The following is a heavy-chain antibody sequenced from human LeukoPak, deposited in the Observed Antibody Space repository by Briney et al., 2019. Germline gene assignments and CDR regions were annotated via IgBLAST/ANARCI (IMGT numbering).Heavy chain of an antibody. CDR1: GGSFSGYD. J-gene: IGHJ4*02. CDR2: IYHSGST. V-gene: IGHV4-34*01. CDR3: AREVPLYYDFWSGPDGGYYFDY. Sequence: AETLSLTCAVYGGSFSGYDWSWIRQPPGKGLEWIGDIYHSGSTNYNPSLKSRVTISLDTSKNQFSLKLSSETDANTAVYYCAREVPLYYDFWSGPDGGYYFDYWGQGTLVTVSS. D-gene: IGHD3-3*01.